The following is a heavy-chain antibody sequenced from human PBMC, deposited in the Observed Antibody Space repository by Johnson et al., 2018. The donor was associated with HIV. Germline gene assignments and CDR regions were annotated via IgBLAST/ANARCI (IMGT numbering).Heavy chain of an antibody. CDR3: AKGEAATTVTLDI. CDR1: GFSFSTYA. CDR2: ISGRGGST. D-gene: IGHD4-11*01. J-gene: IGHJ3*02. V-gene: IGHV3-23*04. Sequence: VYLVESGGGLVQPGGSLRLSCATSGFSFSTYAMHWVRQAPGKGLEYVSAISGRGGSTYYADSVKGRFTISRDNSKNTLYLQMNSLRAEDTALYYCAKGEAATTVTLDIWGQGTMVTVSS.